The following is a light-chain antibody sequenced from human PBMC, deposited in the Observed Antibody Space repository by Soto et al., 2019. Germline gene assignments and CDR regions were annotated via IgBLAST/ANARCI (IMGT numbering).Light chain of an antibody. V-gene: IGKV3-15*01. CDR3: QQYKYWPWT. CDR2: GAS. J-gene: IGKJ1*01. Sequence: EIVMTQSPATLSVSPGERATLSCRASQSISSKLAWYQQKPGQAPGLLIYGASTRATGIPARFSGSGSGTEFTLTISSLQSEDFAVYYCQQYKYWPWTFGQGTEVEVK. CDR1: QSISSK.